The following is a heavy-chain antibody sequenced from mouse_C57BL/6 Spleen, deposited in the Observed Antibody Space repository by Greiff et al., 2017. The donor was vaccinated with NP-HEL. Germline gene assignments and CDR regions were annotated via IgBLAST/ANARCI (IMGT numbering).Heavy chain of an antibody. CDR2: ISSGSSTI. D-gene: IGHD1-1*01. J-gene: IGHJ4*01. Sequence: EVHLVESGGGLVKPGGSLKLSCAASGFTFSDYGMHWVRQAPEKGLEWVAYISSGSSTIYYADTVKGRFTISRDNAKNTLFLQMTSLRSEDTAMYYCARPIYYYGSSHPGMDYWGQGTSVTVSS. CDR3: ARPIYYYGSSHPGMDY. CDR1: GFTFSDYG. V-gene: IGHV5-17*01.